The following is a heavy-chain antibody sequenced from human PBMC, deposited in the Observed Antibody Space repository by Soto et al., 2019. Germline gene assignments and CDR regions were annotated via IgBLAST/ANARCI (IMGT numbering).Heavy chain of an antibody. V-gene: IGHV4-34*01. J-gene: IGHJ5*02. Sequence: SETLSLTCAVYGGSFSGYVWTWIRQTPGKGLQWIGQINHSGSASYSPSLKSRVTISVDTSKNQFSLKLSSVTAADTAVYYCATSNWFDPWGQGTPVTVSS. CDR3: ATSNWFDP. CDR2: INHSGSA. CDR1: GGSFSGYV.